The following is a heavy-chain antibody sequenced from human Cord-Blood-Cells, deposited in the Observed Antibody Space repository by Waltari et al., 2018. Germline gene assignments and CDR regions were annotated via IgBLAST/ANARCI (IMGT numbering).Heavy chain of an antibody. V-gene: IGHV2-70*04. D-gene: IGHD6-13*01. CDR3: ARTNPYSSSWYYFDY. CDR1: GFSLSTSGIR. J-gene: IGHJ4*02. CDR2: IDWDDDK. Sequence: QVTLKESGPALVKPTQTLTLTCTFSGFSLSTSGIRVSWIRQPPGKALEWLARIDWDDDKFSSTSLKTRLINSKDTSKDRVGLTRTNRDPVDTATYYCARTNPYSSSWYYFDYWGQGTLVTVSS.